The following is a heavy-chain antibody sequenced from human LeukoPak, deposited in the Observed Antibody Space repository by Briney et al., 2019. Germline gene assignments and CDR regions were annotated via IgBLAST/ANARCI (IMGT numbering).Heavy chain of an antibody. V-gene: IGHV3-30-3*01. D-gene: IGHD2-2*03. CDR1: GFTFSSYA. Sequence: PGRSPRLSCAASGFTFSSYAMHWVRQAPGKGLEWVAVISYDGTNKYYADSVKGRFTISRDNSKNTLSLQMNSLRAEDTAVYYCARNELDIVVVPAAINYYYYAMDVWGQGTTVTVSS. CDR3: ARNELDIVVVPAAINYYYYAMDV. J-gene: IGHJ6*02. CDR2: ISYDGTNK.